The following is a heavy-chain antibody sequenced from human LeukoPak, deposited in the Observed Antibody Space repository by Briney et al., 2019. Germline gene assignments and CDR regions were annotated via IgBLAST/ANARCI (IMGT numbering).Heavy chain of an antibody. D-gene: IGHD1-26*01. V-gene: IGHV4-34*01. CDR1: GGSFSGYY. J-gene: IGHJ5*02. Sequence: SETLSLTCAVYGGSFSGYYWSWIRQPPGKGLEWIGEINHSGNTNYNPSLKSRVTISVDTSKNQFSLKLSSVTAADTAVYYCARGTVGAPAVGWFDPWGQGTLVTVSS. CDR2: INHSGNT. CDR3: ARGTVGAPAVGWFDP.